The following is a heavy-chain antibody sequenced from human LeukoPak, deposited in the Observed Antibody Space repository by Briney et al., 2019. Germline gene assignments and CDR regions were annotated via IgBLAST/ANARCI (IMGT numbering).Heavy chain of an antibody. V-gene: IGHV4-59*11. D-gene: IGHD3-22*01. J-gene: IGHJ3*02. CDR3: ARVGYYASTDAFDI. Sequence: NPSETLSLTCTVSGGSISSHYWSWIRQPPGKGLEWIGYIYYSGSTNYNPSLKSRVTISVDTSKNQFSLKLSSVTAADTAVYYCARVGYYASTDAFDIWGQGTMVTVSS. CDR1: GGSISSHY. CDR2: IYYSGST.